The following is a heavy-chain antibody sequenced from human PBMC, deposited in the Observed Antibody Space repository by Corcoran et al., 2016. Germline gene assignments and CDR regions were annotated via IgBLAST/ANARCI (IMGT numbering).Heavy chain of an antibody. CDR2: IYPGDSDT. Sequence: EVQLVQSGAEVKKPGESLKISCKGSGYSFTSYWIGWVRQMPGKGLEWMGIIYPGDSDTRYSPSFQGQVTISADKSISTTYLQWSSLKASDTAVDYCASNGRAPEANWVDPWCQGSLVSVPS. V-gene: IGHV5-51*01. J-gene: IGHJ5*02. CDR1: GYSFTSYW. CDR3: ASNGRAPEANWVDP.